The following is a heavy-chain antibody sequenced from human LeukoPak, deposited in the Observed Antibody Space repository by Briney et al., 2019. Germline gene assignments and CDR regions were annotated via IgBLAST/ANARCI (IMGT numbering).Heavy chain of an antibody. CDR3: ARDWPTIAAAGTIPEYFQH. D-gene: IGHD6-13*01. CDR1: GFTFSSYS. Sequence: GGSLRLSCAASGFTFSSYSMNWVRQAPGKGLEWVSSISSSSSYIYYADSVKGRFTISRDNAKNSLYLQMNSLRAGTTAVYYCARDWPTIAAAGTIPEYFQHWGQGTLVTVSS. CDR2: ISSSSSYI. V-gene: IGHV3-21*01. J-gene: IGHJ1*01.